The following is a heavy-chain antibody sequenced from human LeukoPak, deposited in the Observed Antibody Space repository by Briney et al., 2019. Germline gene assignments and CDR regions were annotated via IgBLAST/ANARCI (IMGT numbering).Heavy chain of an antibody. CDR2: IKSKTGGGTT. V-gene: IGHV3-15*01. Sequence: GGSLRLSCAASGFTFSNAWMSWVRQAPGKGLEWVGRIKSKTGGGTTDYAAPVKGRFTISRDDSKNTLYLQMNSLKTEDTAVYYYTTNAVTTDYWGQGTLVTVSS. CDR1: GFTFSNAW. J-gene: IGHJ4*02. CDR3: TTNAVTTDY. D-gene: IGHD4-17*01.